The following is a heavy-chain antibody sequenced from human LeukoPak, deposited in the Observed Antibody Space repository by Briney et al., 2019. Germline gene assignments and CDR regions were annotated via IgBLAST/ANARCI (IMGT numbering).Heavy chain of an antibody. V-gene: IGHV4-59*12. J-gene: IGHJ4*02. CDR3: ARVCSDYDILTGYYFDY. CDR2: IYYSGST. D-gene: IGHD3-9*01. Sequence: PSETLSLTCTVSGGSMSSYYWSWIRQSPGKGLEWIGYIYYSGSTNYNPSLKSRVTMSVDTSKNQFSLKLSSVTAADTAVYYCARVCSDYDILTGYYFDYWGQGTLATVSS. CDR1: GGSMSSYY.